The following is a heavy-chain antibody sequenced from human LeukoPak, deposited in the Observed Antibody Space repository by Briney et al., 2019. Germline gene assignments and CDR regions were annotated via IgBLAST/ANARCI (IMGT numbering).Heavy chain of an antibody. CDR3: AKAYYDLLTGYYPGGYFDY. V-gene: IGHV3-30*18. D-gene: IGHD3-9*01. J-gene: IGHJ4*02. CDR2: ISYDGSNK. Sequence: GRSLRLSCAASGFTFSSYGMHWVRQAPGKGMEWVAVISYDGSNKYYADSVKGRFTISRDNSKNTLYLQMNSLRAEGTAVYYCAKAYYDLLTGYYPGGYFDYWGQGTLVTVSS. CDR1: GFTFSSYG.